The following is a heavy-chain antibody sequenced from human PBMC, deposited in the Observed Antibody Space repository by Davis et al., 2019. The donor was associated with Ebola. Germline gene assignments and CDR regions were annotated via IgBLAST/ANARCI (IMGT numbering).Heavy chain of an antibody. V-gene: IGHV1-24*01. D-gene: IGHD6-19*01. CDR3: ARLKYSSGWYIGY. Sequence: ASVKVSCKVSGYTLTELSMHWVRQAPGKGLEWMGGFDPEDGETIYAQKFQGRVTMTRDTSTSTVYMELSSLRSEDTAVYYCARLKYSSGWYIGYWGQGTLVTVSS. J-gene: IGHJ4*02. CDR2: FDPEDGET. CDR1: GYTLTELS.